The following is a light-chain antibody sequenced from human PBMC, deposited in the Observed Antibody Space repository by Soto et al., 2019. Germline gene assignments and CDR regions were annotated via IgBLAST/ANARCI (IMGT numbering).Light chain of an antibody. V-gene: IGKV1-5*03. J-gene: IGKJ1*01. CDR3: QHYNSYSEA. CDR1: QSLNIW. CDR2: KAS. Sequence: DTQMSQSPSTRSSSVADRVTITFRASQSLNIWLAWYQQKPGKAPKLLIYKASTLKSGVPSRFSGSGSGTEFTLTISSLQPDDFATYYCQHYNSYSEAFGQGTKVDIK.